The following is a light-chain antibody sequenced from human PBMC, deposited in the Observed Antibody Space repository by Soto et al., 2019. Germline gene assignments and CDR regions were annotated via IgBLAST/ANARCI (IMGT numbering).Light chain of an antibody. V-gene: IGLV2-14*01. CDR3: SSYTTSDTLACV. Sequence: QSALTQPASVSGSPGQSITISCTGTTRDVGGYNYVSWYQQHPGKAPKLMIYEVSNRPSGVSNRFSGSKSGNTASLTISGLQAEDEADYYCSSYTTSDTLACVFGTGTKLTVL. CDR2: EVS. J-gene: IGLJ1*01. CDR1: TRDVGGYNY.